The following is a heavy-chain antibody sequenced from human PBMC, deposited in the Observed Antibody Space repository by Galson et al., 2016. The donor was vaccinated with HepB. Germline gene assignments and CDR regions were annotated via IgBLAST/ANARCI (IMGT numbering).Heavy chain of an antibody. CDR3: ARERGWFDP. CDR2: ISYDGRNK. J-gene: IGHJ5*02. Sequence: SLRLSCAASGFTFSNYGMHWVRQAPGEGLEWVAVISYDGRNKYYADSVKGRFTISRDSAKNTLYLQMNSLRAEDTAVYYCARERGWFDPWGQGTLVTVSS. CDR1: GFTFSNYG. D-gene: IGHD3-10*01. V-gene: IGHV3-30*03.